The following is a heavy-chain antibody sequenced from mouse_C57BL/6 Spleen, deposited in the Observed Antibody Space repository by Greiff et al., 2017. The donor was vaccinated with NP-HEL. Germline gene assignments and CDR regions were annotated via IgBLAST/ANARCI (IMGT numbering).Heavy chain of an antibody. D-gene: IGHD1-1*01. CDR3: ARTTVVYWYFDV. CDR2: IDPSDSET. J-gene: IGHJ1*03. V-gene: IGHV1-52*01. Sequence: QVQLQQSGAELVRPGSSVKLSCKASGYTFTSYWMHWVKQRPIQGLEWIGNIDPSDSETHYNQKFKDKATLTVDKSSSTAYMQLSSLTSEDSAVYYCARTTVVYWYFDVWGTGTTVTVSS. CDR1: GYTFTSYW.